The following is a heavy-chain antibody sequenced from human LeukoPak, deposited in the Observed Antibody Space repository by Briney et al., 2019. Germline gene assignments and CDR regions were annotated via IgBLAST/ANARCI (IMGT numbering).Heavy chain of an antibody. CDR2: IKSKTDGGTT. V-gene: IGHV3-15*01. J-gene: IGHJ4*02. CDR3: TTHRGTIRAGYFDY. CDR1: GFTFSNAW. D-gene: IGHD1-26*01. Sequence: GGSLRLSCAASGFTFSNAWMSWVRQAPGKGLEWVGRIKSKTDGGTTDYAAPVKGRFTISRDDSKNTLYLQMNSLKTEDTAVYYCTTHRGTIRAGYFDYWGQGTLVTVSS.